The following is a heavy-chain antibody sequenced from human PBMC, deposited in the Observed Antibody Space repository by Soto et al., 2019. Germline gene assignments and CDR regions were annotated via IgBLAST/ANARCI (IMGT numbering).Heavy chain of an antibody. CDR1: GFTFSSYA. V-gene: IGHV3-23*01. Sequence: PGGSLRLSCAASGFTFSSYAMSWVRQVPGKGLEWVSAISGSGGSTYYADSVKGRFTISRDNSKNTLYLQMNSLRAEDTAVYYCAKDLGITMIVGGYFDYWGQGTLVTVSS. CDR3: AKDLGITMIVGGYFDY. D-gene: IGHD3-22*01. CDR2: ISGSGGST. J-gene: IGHJ4*02.